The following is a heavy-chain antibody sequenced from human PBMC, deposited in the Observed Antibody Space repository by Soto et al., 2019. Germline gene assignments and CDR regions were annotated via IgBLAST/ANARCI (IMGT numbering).Heavy chain of an antibody. CDR2: ISGSGGSI. J-gene: IGHJ4*02. V-gene: IGHV3-23*01. CDR1: GFTFSTYA. Sequence: QSGGSLRLSCAASGFTFSTYAMNWVRQAPGKGLEWVSCISGSGGSIYYVDSVKGRFTISRDNSKNTLFLQMNSLRAEDTAVYYCAKDEGAVVPGTIDYWGQGALVTVSS. CDR3: AKDEGAVVPGTIDY. D-gene: IGHD2-2*01.